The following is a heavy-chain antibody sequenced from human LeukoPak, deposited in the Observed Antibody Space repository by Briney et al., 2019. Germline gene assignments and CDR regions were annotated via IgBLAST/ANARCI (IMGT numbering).Heavy chain of an antibody. V-gene: IGHV1-58*01. CDR1: GFTFTISG. J-gene: IGHJ4*01. CDR2: IVVGSGNA. CDR3: AAALILTGYPFDY. D-gene: IGHD3-9*01. Sequence: GASVTVSCKASGFTFTISGLQWVGQARRPRLEWMGWIVVGSGNANYAQKFQERVTITRDMSTSTAYMELSSLRSEDTAVYDCAAALILTGYPFDYWGQGTLVTVS.